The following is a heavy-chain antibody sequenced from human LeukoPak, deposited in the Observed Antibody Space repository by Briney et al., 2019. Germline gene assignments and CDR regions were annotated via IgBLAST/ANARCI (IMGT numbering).Heavy chain of an antibody. J-gene: IGHJ3*02. D-gene: IGHD5-18*01. Sequence: SETLSLTCTVSGGSISRYYWSWIRQPAGKGLEWIGRIYTIGSTNYNPSLKRRVTMSVDPSKNQFSLKLSSVTAAGTGVYYCARDLTAANAFDIWGQGTMVTVSS. CDR3: ARDLTAANAFDI. V-gene: IGHV4-4*07. CDR2: IYTIGST. CDR1: GGSISRYY.